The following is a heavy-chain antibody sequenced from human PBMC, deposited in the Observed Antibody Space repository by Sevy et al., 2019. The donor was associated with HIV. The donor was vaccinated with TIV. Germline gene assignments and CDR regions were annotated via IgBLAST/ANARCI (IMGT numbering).Heavy chain of an antibody. CDR3: AGENAWVRGYS. J-gene: IGHJ4*02. V-gene: IGHV4-59*08. CDR2: IYYTGHI. D-gene: IGHD1-26*01. Sequence: SETLSLTCTVSGGSITSLYWNWIRQPPGKGLEWIANIYYTGHINYNPSLKSRVTLSLDTSKNQFSLGLSSVTAADRGMYYGAGENAWVRGYSWGQGPLVTVSS. CDR1: GGSITSLY.